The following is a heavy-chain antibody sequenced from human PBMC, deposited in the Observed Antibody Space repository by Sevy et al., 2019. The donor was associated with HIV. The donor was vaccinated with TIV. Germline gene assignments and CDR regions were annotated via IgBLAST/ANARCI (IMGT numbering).Heavy chain of an antibody. CDR3: ARHAFKHGYRPSYFDS. CDR1: GGSISAKNYF. J-gene: IGHJ4*01. V-gene: IGHV4-39*01. CDR2: IYHTGST. Sequence: SETLSLTCTVSGGSISAKNYFWGWIRQPPGKGLEWIGSIYHTGSTYHSPSLQSRVGISVDMSRKLFSVKLSSVTAADTAVYFCARHAFKHGYRPSYFDSWSHGTLVTVSS. D-gene: IGHD5-18*01.